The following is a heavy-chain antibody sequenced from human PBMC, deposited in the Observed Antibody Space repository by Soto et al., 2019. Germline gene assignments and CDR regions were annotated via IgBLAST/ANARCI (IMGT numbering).Heavy chain of an antibody. D-gene: IGHD3-10*01. J-gene: IGHJ6*02. CDR2: ISGSGGST. Sequence: EVQLLESGGGLVQPGGSLRLSCAASGFTFSSYAMSWVRQAPGKGLEWVSAISGSGGSTYYADSVKGRFTISGDNSKNTLYLQMNSLRAEDTAVYYCAKHLLDGSGSYYIYGMDVWGQGTTVTVAS. CDR3: AKHLLDGSGSYYIYGMDV. V-gene: IGHV3-23*01. CDR1: GFTFSSYA.